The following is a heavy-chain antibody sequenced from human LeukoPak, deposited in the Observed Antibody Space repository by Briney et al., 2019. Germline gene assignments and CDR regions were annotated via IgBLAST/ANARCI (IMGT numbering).Heavy chain of an antibody. CDR3: SRGYSYGLGVDWFYP. V-gene: IGHV1-8*01. J-gene: IGHJ5*02. D-gene: IGHD5-18*01. Sequence: GASVKVSRTASGYTFTSYDISWVRQAPGQGHEWMGWISAYNGNTNYAQKFQGRVTITSNTSISTAYMELSSLRSEDRAVYYCSRGYSYGLGVDWFYPSGEGNLVTVSS. CDR1: GYTFTSYD. CDR2: ISAYNGNT.